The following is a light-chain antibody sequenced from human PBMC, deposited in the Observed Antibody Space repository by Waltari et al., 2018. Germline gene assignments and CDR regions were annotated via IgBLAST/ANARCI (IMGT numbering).Light chain of an antibody. V-gene: IGKV4-1*01. J-gene: IGKJ2*01. CDR1: QSGLSSSNNRNY. Sequence: DLVMTQSPDSLAVSRGERATINCNVSQSGLSSSNNRNYLAWYQQKPGQPPKLIIYRASTRESGVPDRFSGSGSGTDFTLTISSLQTEDVAVYYCQQYYSTSTFGQGTKVEIK. CDR2: RAS. CDR3: QQYYSTST.